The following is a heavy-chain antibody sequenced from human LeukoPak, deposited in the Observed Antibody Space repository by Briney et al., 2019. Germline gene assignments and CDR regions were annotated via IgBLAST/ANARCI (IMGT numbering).Heavy chain of an antibody. D-gene: IGHD5-24*01. J-gene: IGHJ4*02. CDR2: VSGSGRGENT. Sequence: GGSLRLSCAASGFTFDDYGMSWVRQAPGKGLEWVSNVSGSGRGENTYYADSVKGRFTISRDNSKNTLILQMNSLRAEDTAVYYCAKSGYNRFDYWGQGILVTVSS. CDR3: AKSGYNRFDY. V-gene: IGHV3-23*01. CDR1: GFTFDDYG.